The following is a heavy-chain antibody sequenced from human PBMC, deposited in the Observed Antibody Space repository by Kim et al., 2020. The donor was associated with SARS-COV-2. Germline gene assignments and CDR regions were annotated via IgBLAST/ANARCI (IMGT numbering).Heavy chain of an antibody. J-gene: IGHJ4*02. D-gene: IGHD1-1*01. Sequence: GGSLRLSCSASGFTFSSYAMHWVRQAPGKGLEYVSAISSNGGSTYYADSVKGRFTISRDNSKNTLYLQMSSLRAEDTAVYYCVKDRESGGKVTIFDYWGQGTLVTVSS. V-gene: IGHV3-64D*06. CDR3: VKDRESGGKVTIFDY. CDR2: ISSNGGST. CDR1: GFTFSSYA.